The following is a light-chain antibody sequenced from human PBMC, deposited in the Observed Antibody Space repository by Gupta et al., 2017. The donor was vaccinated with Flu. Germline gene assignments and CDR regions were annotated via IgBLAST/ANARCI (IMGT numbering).Light chain of an antibody. J-gene: IGLJ2*01. CDR1: SSDIGSYKY. CDR3: SSCTSSTTLV. V-gene: IGLV2-14*01. CDR2: DVT. Sequence: QSALTQPASVSGSPGQSITISCTGTSSDIGSYKYVSWYQQHPGKAPQLLIYDVTNRPSGFSTRFSGSKSGDTASLTISGLQAEDEADYYCSSCTSSTTLVFGGGTRLTVL.